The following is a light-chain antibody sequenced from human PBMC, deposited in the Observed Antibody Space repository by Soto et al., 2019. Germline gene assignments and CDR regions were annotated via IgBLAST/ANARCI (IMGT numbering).Light chain of an antibody. V-gene: IGKV3-20*01. J-gene: IGKJ1*01. CDR3: QVYGDSSPT. Sequence: EIVLTQSPGTLSLSPGERATLSCRASQTISNSYSAWYQQKPGQAPRLLIYGASTRATGIPERFSRSGSGTDFTLTISRLEPGDFAVYYCQVYGDSSPTFGQGTKVEIK. CDR2: GAS. CDR1: QTISNSY.